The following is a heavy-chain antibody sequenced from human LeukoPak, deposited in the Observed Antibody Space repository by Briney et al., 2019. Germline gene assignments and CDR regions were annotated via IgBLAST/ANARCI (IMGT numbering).Heavy chain of an antibody. J-gene: IGHJ3*02. Sequence: GGSLRLSCQAAGFSLSSYEMNWVSHPPGEGLGWVSSISSSGSTIYYADSEKGRFSISRDNAKNSLYLQMNSLRAEDTADYYCERALFVHWVAGSSAFDIWGQGTMVTVSS. CDR1: GFSLSSYE. CDR2: ISSSGSTI. CDR3: ERALFVHWVAGSSAFDI. V-gene: IGHV3-48*03. D-gene: IGHD2-21*01.